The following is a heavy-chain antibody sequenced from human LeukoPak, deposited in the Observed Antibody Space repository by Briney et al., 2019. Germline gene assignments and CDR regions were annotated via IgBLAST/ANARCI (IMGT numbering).Heavy chain of an antibody. CDR2: IIPIFGTA. CDR1: GGTFSSYA. J-gene: IGHJ4*02. D-gene: IGHD3-3*01. CDR3: ARDRRSGYGVDY. Sequence: SVKVSCKASGGTFSSYAISWVRQAPGQGLEWMGGIIPIFGTANYAQKFQGRVTITADESTSTAYMELSSLRSEDTAVYYCARDRRSGYGVDYWGQGTLVTVSS. V-gene: IGHV1-69*01.